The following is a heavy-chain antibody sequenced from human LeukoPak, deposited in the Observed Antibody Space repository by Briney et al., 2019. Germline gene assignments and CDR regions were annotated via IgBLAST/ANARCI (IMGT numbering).Heavy chain of an antibody. CDR3: AREGRDCTKGVCHGNFDY. CDR2: ISSSGSSL. J-gene: IGHJ4*02. V-gene: IGHV3-48*03. D-gene: IGHD2-8*01. CDR1: GSTFSTYG. Sequence: GGSLRLSCAASGSTFSTYGMNWVRQAPGKGLEWVSYISSSGSSLYYADSVKGRFTISRDNARNSLHLQMNSLRAEDTAVYYCAREGRDCTKGVCHGNFDYWGQGTPVTVSS.